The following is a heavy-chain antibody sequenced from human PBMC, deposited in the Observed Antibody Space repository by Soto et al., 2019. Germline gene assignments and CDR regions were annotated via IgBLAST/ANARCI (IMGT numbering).Heavy chain of an antibody. CDR1: GFTFSSYA. CDR3: TKDTSRDGTWPFDY. CDR2: ISGSSGST. D-gene: IGHD3-10*01. Sequence: EVQLLESGGGLVQPGGSLRLSCAASGFTFSSYAMSWVRQAPGKGLEWVSAISGSSGSTYYADSVKGRFTISRDNSKNTLYLQMNSLRAEDTAVYYCTKDTSRDGTWPFDYWGQGTLVTVSS. J-gene: IGHJ4*02. V-gene: IGHV3-23*01.